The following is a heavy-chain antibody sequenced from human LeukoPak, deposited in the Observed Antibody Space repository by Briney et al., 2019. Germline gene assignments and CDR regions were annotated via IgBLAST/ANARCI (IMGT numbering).Heavy chain of an antibody. J-gene: IGHJ4*02. D-gene: IGHD4-17*01. CDR2: MYNSGST. CDR3: ARGIESYGDYGY. CDR1: GGSISSSSYY. V-gene: IGHV4-61*05. Sequence: SETLSLTCTVSGGSISSSSYYWGWIRQPPGKGLEWIAYMYNSGSTNYNPSLKSRVTISIDTSKNQFSLKLSSLTAADTAIYYCARGIESYGDYGYWGQGILVTVSS.